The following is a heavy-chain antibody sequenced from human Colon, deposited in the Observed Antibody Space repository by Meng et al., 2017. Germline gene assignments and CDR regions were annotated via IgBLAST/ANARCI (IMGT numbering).Heavy chain of an antibody. CDR1: GYSFRTYA. Sequence: QVQLVQSGCELKKPWASVRVSCKASGYSFRTYAINWVRQAPGQGLQWMGWINMYTGDPSYVEGFAGRFVFSLDISVSTAYLQISSLKAEDTAVYCCVRHNGDSDFDYWGQGTPVTVSS. CDR3: VRHNGDSDFDY. V-gene: IGHV7-4-1*02. CDR2: INMYTGDP. J-gene: IGHJ4*02. D-gene: IGHD2-21*02.